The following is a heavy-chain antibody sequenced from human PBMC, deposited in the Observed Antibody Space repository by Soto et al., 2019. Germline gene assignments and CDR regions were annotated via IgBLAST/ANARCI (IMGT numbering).Heavy chain of an antibody. V-gene: IGHV3-23*01. J-gene: IGHJ2*01. CDR2: IKSGGETT. Sequence: EVPLLESGGGLVKPGGSLRLSCAGSGFTFGTYGMSWVRLAPGRWLEWVSAIKSGGETTYYPESVKARFTTSRDNSKKTLYMQMNSLRAEDTAIYYCAKAPRGGHYGDWYFDLWGRGTLVTVSS. CDR1: GFTFGTYG. D-gene: IGHD3-10*01. CDR3: AKAPRGGHYGDWYFDL.